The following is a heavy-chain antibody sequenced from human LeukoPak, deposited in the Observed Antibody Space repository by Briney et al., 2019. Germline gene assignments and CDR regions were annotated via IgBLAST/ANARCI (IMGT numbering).Heavy chain of an antibody. V-gene: IGHV1-69*06. D-gene: IGHD6-19*01. CDR2: IIPIFGTA. CDR3: ARDHGSGWARYNDAFDI. Sequence: ASVKVSCKASGYTFTTYNINWVRQAPGQGLEWMGGIIPIFGTANYAQKFQGRVTITADKSTSTAYMELSSLRSEDTAVYYCARDHGSGWARYNDAFDIWGQGTMVTVSS. J-gene: IGHJ3*02. CDR1: GYTFTTYN.